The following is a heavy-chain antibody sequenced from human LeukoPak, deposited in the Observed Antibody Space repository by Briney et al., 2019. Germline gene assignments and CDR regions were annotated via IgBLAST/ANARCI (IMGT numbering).Heavy chain of an antibody. D-gene: IGHD3-3*01. Sequence: GGSLRLSCAASGFTFNIYGMNWVRQAPGKGLEWVAYIGGSGVPTYYTDFVRGRFTISRDNARNSLYLQMNSLRDEDTAIYYCARGGQSADNWFDPCGQGILVTVSS. J-gene: IGHJ5*02. CDR1: GFTFNIYG. CDR3: ARGGQSADNWFDP. CDR2: IGGSGVPT. V-gene: IGHV3-48*02.